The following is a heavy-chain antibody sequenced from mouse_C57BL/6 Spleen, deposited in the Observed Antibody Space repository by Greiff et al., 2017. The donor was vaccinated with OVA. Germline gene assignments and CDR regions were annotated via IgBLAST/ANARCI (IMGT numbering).Heavy chain of an antibody. V-gene: IGHV1-15*01. Sequence: QVQLKESGAELVRPGASVTLSCKASGYTFTDYEMHWVKQTPVHGLEWIGAIDPETGGTAYNQKFKGKAILTADKSSSTAYMELRSLTSEDSAVYYCTTTVVATMDYYAMDYWGQGTSVTVSS. CDR3: TTTVVATMDYYAMDY. CDR2: IDPETGGT. CDR1: GYTFTDYE. D-gene: IGHD1-1*01. J-gene: IGHJ4*01.